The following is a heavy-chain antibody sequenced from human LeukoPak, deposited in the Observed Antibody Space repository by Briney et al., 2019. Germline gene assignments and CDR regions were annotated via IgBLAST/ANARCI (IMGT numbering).Heavy chain of an antibody. J-gene: IGHJ4*02. CDR3: AKAYYYDSSGYSVFDY. V-gene: IGHV3-30*18. Sequence: TGGSLRLSCAASGFTFSSYGMHWVRQAPGKGLEWVAVISYDGGNKYYADSVKGRFTISRDNSKNTLYLQMNSLRAEDTAVYYCAKAYYYDSSGYSVFDYWGQGTLVTVSS. CDR2: ISYDGGNK. CDR1: GFTFSSYG. D-gene: IGHD3-22*01.